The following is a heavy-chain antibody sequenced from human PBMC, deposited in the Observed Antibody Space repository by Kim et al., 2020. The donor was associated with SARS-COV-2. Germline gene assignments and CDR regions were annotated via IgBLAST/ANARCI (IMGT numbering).Heavy chain of an antibody. D-gene: IGHD3-10*01. CDR2: INPNSGGT. CDR1: GYTFTGYY. CDR3: AREPRITMVRGVYYYGMDV. Sequence: ASVKVSCKASGYTFTGYYMHWVRQAPGQGLEWMGRINPNSGGTNYAQKFQGRVTMTRDTSISTAYMELSRLRSDDTAVYYCAREPRITMVRGVYYYGMDVWGQGTTVTVSS. V-gene: IGHV1-2*06. J-gene: IGHJ6*02.